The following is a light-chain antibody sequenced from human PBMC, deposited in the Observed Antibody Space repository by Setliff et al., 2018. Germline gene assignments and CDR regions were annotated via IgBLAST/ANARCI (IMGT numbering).Light chain of an antibody. CDR2: DVT. V-gene: IGLV2-14*03. J-gene: IGLJ1*01. CDR3: SSFSTRTTLDV. CDR1: SFDIGAYNY. Sequence: ALTQPASVSGSPGQSITIPCTGSSFDIGAYNYVAWYQQQPGKAPKLIIYDVTKRPSGVSSRFSGSKSGNTASLTISGLQAEDEADYYCSSFSTRTTLDVFGTGTKVTV.